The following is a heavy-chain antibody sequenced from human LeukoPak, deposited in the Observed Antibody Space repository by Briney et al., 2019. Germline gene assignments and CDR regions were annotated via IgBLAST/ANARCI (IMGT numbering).Heavy chain of an antibody. CDR2: VSGSGDFT. J-gene: IGHJ4*02. CDR1: GFTFSNYA. D-gene: IGHD3-22*01. CDR3: AKDQGDYYDGSGLDY. Sequence: GGSLTLTCAVSGFTFSNYAMRWVRQAPGKGLEWVSVVSGSGDFTFYADSVKGRFTVFRKNSKNTLYLQMNGLRAEDTAVYYCAKDQGDYYDGSGLDYWGQGTLVTVSS. V-gene: IGHV3-23*01.